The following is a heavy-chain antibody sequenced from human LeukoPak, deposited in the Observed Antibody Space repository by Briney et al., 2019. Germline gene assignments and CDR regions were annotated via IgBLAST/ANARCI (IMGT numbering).Heavy chain of an antibody. CDR1: GFTFSSYA. J-gene: IGHJ4*02. D-gene: IGHD6-19*01. CDR2: ISSSGGTT. Sequence: GGSLTLSCAASGFTFSSYAVNWVRQAPGKGLEWVSAISSSGGTTYYADPVKGRVGISRDNTKNTLYLQMNSPRAEDTALYYCAKDRSGWPPNFDSWGQGTLCAVSA. V-gene: IGHV3-23*01. CDR3: AKDRSGWPPNFDS.